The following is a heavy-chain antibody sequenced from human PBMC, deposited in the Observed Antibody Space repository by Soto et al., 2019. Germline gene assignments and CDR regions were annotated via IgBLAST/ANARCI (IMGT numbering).Heavy chain of an antibody. Sequence: EVQLLDSGGGLVQPGGSLRLSCAASGFTFTNYAMSWVRQAPGKGLEWVSTISASGGSTYHADSVKGRFTISRDNSKNTLSMQMNSLRDEDTAAYYCAKDMRSSGSYYIYGMDVWGQGTTVTVS. D-gene: IGHD3-10*01. CDR1: GFTFTNYA. J-gene: IGHJ6*02. V-gene: IGHV3-23*01. CDR2: ISASGGST. CDR3: AKDMRSSGSYYIYGMDV.